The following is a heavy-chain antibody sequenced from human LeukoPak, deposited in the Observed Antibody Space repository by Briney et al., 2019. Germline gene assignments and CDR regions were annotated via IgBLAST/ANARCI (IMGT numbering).Heavy chain of an antibody. CDR1: GGSFRGYY. J-gene: IGHJ4*02. Sequence: PSETLSLTCAVYGGSFRGYYWSWIRQPPGKGLEWIGEINHSGSTNYNPSLKSRVTISVDTSKNQFSLKLSSVTAADTAVYYCARVGAATIPYFDYWGQGTLSQSPQ. CDR3: ARVGAATIPYFDY. V-gene: IGHV4-34*01. CDR2: INHSGST. D-gene: IGHD1-26*01.